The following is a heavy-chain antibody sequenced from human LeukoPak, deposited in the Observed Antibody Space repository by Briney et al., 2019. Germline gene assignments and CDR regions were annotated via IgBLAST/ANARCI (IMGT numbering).Heavy chain of an antibody. J-gene: IGHJ6*03. D-gene: IGHD5-18*01. CDR3: ARDGVRIQLWLEYYYYMDV. V-gene: IGHV1-2*02. CDR1: GYTFTGYY. Sequence: GASVKVSCKASGYTFTGYYMHWVRQAPGQGLEWMGWINPNSGGTNYAQKFQGRFTMTRDTSISTAYMELSRLRSDDTAVYYCARDGVRIQLWLEYYYYMDVWGKGTTVTVSS. CDR2: INPNSGGT.